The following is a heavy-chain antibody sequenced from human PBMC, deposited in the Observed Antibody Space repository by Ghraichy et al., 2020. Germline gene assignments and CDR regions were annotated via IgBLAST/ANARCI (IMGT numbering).Heavy chain of an antibody. CDR2: ISYDGSNK. J-gene: IGHJ4*02. V-gene: IGHV3-30-3*01. CDR1: GFTFSSYA. Sequence: GGSLRLSCGASGFTFSSYAMHWVRQAPGKGLEWVALISYDGSNKYYADSVKGRFTISRDNSKNTLYLQMNSLTAEDTAVYYCARDLTMTSLDYWGQGTLVTVSS. D-gene: IGHD3-22*01. CDR3: ARDLTMTSLDY.